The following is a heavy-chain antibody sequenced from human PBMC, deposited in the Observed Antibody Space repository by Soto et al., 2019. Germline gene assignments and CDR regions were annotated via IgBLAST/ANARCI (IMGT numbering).Heavy chain of an antibody. CDR3: ARPTREMATTQDAFDI. V-gene: IGHV5-51*01. CDR1: GYSFTSYW. J-gene: IGHJ3*02. CDR2: IYPGDSDT. Sequence: PGESLKISCKGSGYSFTSYWIGWVRQMPGKGLEWMGIIYPGDSDTRYSPSFQGQVTISADKSISTAYLQWSSLKASDTAMYYCARPTREMATTQDAFDIWGQGTMVTVSS. D-gene: IGHD5-12*01.